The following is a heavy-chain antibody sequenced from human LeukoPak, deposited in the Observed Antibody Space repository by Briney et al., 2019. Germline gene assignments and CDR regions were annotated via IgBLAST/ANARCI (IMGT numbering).Heavy chain of an antibody. CDR2: INTNTGNP. CDR3: ARDPGYYCDSSGYYDDY. CDR1: GYTFTRYA. J-gene: IGHJ4*02. Sequence: ASVKVSCKASGYTFTRYAMNWGRQAPGQGLEWMGWINTNTGNPTYAQGFTGRFVFSLDTSVSTAYLQISSLKAEDTAVYYCARDPGYYCDSSGYYDDYWGQGTLVTVSS. V-gene: IGHV7-4-1*02. D-gene: IGHD3-22*01.